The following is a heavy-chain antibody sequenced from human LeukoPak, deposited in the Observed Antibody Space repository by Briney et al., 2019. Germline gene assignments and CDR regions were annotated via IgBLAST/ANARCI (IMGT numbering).Heavy chain of an antibody. Sequence: PGGSLRLSCAASGFTFTNYWMSWVRQAPGKGLEWVANIKKDGSETYNVDSVKGRFTISRDNNAKNSVYLQLNSLRVEDTAVYYCARDVKGGNFDYWGQGTLVIVSS. CDR3: ARDVKGGNFDY. V-gene: IGHV3-7*01. J-gene: IGHJ4*02. CDR2: IKKDGSET. CDR1: GFTFTNYW. D-gene: IGHD3-16*01.